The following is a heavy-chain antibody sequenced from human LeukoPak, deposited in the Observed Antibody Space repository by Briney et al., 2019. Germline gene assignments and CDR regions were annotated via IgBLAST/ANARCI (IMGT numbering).Heavy chain of an antibody. CDR3: TTDGSWYYDILTGYYRGNY. Sequence: GGSLRLSCVTSGFTFSNAWMSWVRQAPGKGLEWVARIKKKSDGGTIDHAAPVRGRFTISRDDSKNTLYPQMNSLKTEDTAVYYCTTDGSWYYDILTGYYRGNYWGQGTLVTVSS. CDR2: IKKKSDGGTI. V-gene: IGHV3-15*01. D-gene: IGHD3-9*01. J-gene: IGHJ4*02. CDR1: GFTFSNAW.